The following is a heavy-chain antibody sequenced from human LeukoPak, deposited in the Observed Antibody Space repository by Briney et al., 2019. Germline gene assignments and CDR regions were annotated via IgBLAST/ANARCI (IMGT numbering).Heavy chain of an antibody. J-gene: IGHJ5*02. Sequence: PSETLSLTCTVSGASISSYYWIWIRQPQGKGLEWIGHIYYDGSTNYNPSLKSRVTISVDTSKNQFSLNLSSVTAADTAVYYCARGAVVGKMSWFDPWGQGTLVTVSS. CDR2: IYYDGST. D-gene: IGHD6-19*01. CDR3: ARGAVVGKMSWFDP. V-gene: IGHV4-59*01. CDR1: GASISSYY.